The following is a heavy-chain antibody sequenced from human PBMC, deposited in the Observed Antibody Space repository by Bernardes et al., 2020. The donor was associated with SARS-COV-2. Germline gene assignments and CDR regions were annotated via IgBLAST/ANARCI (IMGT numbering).Heavy chain of an antibody. V-gene: IGHV1-3*01. CDR1: GYTFTNFA. CDR3: ARGALVVVTAKNWFDP. Sequence: ASVKVSCKASGYTFTNFAMHWVRQAPGQRLEWMGWINADNGNTKYSEKFQGRVTITRDTSASTAYMELTSLRSEDTAVYYCARGALVVVTAKNWFDPWGQGTLVTVSS. CDR2: INADNGNT. D-gene: IGHD2-21*02. J-gene: IGHJ5*02.